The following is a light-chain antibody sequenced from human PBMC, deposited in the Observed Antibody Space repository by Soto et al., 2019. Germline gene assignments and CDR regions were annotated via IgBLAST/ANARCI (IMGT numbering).Light chain of an antibody. CDR2: APS. J-gene: IGKJ1*01. CDR3: QQSYSTLRT. Sequence: DIQMTQSPSSLSASVGDRVTITCRASQSISSYVNWYQQKPVKAPKRLIYAPSSLQGGVPSRFSGSGSGTEFTPTISSLQPEDFATDYCQQSYSTLRTFGKGTKVEIK. V-gene: IGKV1-39*01. CDR1: QSISSY.